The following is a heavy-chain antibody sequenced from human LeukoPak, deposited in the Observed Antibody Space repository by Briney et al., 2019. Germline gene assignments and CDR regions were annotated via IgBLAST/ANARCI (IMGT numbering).Heavy chain of an antibody. CDR1: GFTFSRYW. CDR2: INQGGGEK. Sequence: GGSLRLSCAASGFTFSRYWMSWVRQAPGKGLEWVANINQGGGEKYYVDSVKGRFTISRDNAKNSLYLQINSLRAEDTAMYYCARDPNNFGTFDIWGQGTMVTVSS. D-gene: IGHD1-20*01. V-gene: IGHV3-7*01. CDR3: ARDPNNFGTFDI. J-gene: IGHJ3*02.